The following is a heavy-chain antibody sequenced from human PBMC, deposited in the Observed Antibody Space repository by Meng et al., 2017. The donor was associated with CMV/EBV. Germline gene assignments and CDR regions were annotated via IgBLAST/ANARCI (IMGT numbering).Heavy chain of an antibody. Sequence: VLLQETGPGLVQPSWTLSLTCAVSGGSISSYYWSWIRQPAGKGLEWIGRIYTSGSTNYNPSLKRRVTMSVDTSKNQFSLKLSSVTAADTAVYYCARVLRWNGVIDYWGQGTLVTVSS. CDR2: IYTSGST. V-gene: IGHV4-4*07. CDR3: ARVLRWNGVIDY. CDR1: GGSISSYY. D-gene: IGHD4-23*01. J-gene: IGHJ4*02.